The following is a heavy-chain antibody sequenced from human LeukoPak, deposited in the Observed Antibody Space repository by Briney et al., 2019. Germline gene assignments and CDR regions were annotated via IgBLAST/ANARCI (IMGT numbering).Heavy chain of an antibody. J-gene: IGHJ6*02. D-gene: IGHD3-10*02. V-gene: IGHV3-53*01. CDR2: IYSGGST. CDR3: AREVVRGVINGMDV. Sequence: PGGSLRLSCAASGFTVSSNYMSWVRQAPGKGLEWVSVIYSGGSTYYADSVKGRFTISRDNSKNTLYLQMNSLRAEDTAVYYCAREVVRGVINGMDVWGQGTTVTVSS. CDR1: GFTVSSNY.